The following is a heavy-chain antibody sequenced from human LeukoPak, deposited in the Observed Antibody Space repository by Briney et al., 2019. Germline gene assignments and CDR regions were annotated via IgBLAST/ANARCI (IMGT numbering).Heavy chain of an antibody. J-gene: IGHJ4*02. V-gene: IGHV3-21*01. Sequence: GGSLRLSCAASGFTFSSYSLNWVRLAPGKGLEWVSSISSSGSYIYYADSVKGRFTISRDNSKNTLYLQMNSLGAEDTAVYHCARDPAQGIDYWGQGTLVTVSS. CDR1: GFTFSSYS. CDR2: ISSSGSYI. CDR3: ARDPAQGIDY. D-gene: IGHD6-13*01.